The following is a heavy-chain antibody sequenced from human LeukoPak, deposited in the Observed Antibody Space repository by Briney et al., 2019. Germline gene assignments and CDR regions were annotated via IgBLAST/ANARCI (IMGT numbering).Heavy chain of an antibody. Sequence: ASVNVSCTASGYTFTSYGISWVGQAPGQGLEWMGWISAYNGNTNYAQKLPGRVTMTTDTSTSTAYMELRSLRSDDTAVYYCARGIRGYSGYDRNWFDPWGQGTLVTVSS. J-gene: IGHJ5*02. V-gene: IGHV1-18*01. CDR1: GYTFTSYG. CDR3: ARGIRGYSGYDRNWFDP. D-gene: IGHD5-12*01. CDR2: ISAYNGNT.